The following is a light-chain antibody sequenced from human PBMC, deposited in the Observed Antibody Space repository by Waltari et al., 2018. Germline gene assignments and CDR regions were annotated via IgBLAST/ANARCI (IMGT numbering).Light chain of an antibody. CDR2: AVT. Sequence: QSALTQPASVSGSPGQSISISCTGTSSDVGGYDYVSWYQQHPGKAPKLMIYAVTHRPSGVPNRFPGSQSGITASLTIAGLQPEDEADYYCSSYTTDSLGVFGGGTKLTVL. V-gene: IGLV2-14*03. J-gene: IGLJ2*01. CDR3: SSYTTDSLGV. CDR1: SSDVGGYDY.